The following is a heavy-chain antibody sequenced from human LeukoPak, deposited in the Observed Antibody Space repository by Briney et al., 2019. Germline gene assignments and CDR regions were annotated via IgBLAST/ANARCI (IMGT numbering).Heavy chain of an antibody. Sequence: GGSLRLSCAASGFTFSSYAMHWVRQAPGKGLEWVAVISYDGSNKYYADSVKGRFTISRDNSKNTLYLQMNSLRAEDTAVYYCARDSLEMATINAFDIWGQGTMVTVSS. CDR1: GFTFSSYA. CDR3: ARDSLEMATINAFDI. V-gene: IGHV3-30-3*01. D-gene: IGHD5-24*01. CDR2: ISYDGSNK. J-gene: IGHJ3*02.